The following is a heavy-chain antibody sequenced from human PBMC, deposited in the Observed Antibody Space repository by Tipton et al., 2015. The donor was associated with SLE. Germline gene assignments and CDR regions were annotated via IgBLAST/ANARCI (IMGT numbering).Heavy chain of an antibody. Sequence: TLSLTCAVSGYSISSGYYWGWTRQPPGKGLEWIGSIYHSGSTYYNPSLKSRVTISVDTSKNQFSLKLSSVTAADTAVYYCASSIMITFGGGGYFDYWGQGTLVTVSS. CDR2: IYHSGST. V-gene: IGHV4-38-2*01. CDR3: ASSIMITFGGGGYFDY. J-gene: IGHJ4*02. D-gene: IGHD3-16*01. CDR1: GYSISSGYY.